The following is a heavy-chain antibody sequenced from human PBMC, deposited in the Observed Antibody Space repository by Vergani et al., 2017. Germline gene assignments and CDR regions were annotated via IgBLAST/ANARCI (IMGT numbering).Heavy chain of an antibody. CDR2: IINTGEST. J-gene: IGHJ4*02. D-gene: IGHD4-11*01. CDR1: GFTFSSHA. Sequence: EVQLLQSEGAVVQPGGSLRLSCVASGFTFSSHAMSWVRQGHGQGLEWVSSIINTGESTHYADSVKGRFTISRDNSKNTLYLQMNSLRVEDTAVYYCGGESDNYSWGQGTLVTVSS. V-gene: IGHV3-23*01. CDR3: GGESDNYS.